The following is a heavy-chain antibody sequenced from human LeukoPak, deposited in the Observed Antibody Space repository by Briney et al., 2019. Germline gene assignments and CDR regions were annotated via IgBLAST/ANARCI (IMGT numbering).Heavy chain of an antibody. CDR1: GGTFSSYA. J-gene: IGHJ5*02. D-gene: IGHD6-19*01. V-gene: IGHV1-69*05. CDR3: ARVVAVAGIAYNWFDP. Sequence: SVEVSCKASGGTFSSYAISWVRQAPGQGLEWMGRIIPIFGTANYAQKFHGRVTITTDESTSTAYMELSSLRSEDTAVYYCARVVAVAGIAYNWFDPWGQGTLVTVSS. CDR2: IIPIFGTA.